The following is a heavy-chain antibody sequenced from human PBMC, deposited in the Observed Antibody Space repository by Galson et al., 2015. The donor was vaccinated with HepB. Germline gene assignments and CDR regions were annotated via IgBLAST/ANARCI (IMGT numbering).Heavy chain of an antibody. D-gene: IGHD2-2*01. Sequence: SLRLSCAASGFTFSDYYMSWIRQAPGKGLEWVSYISSSSSYTNYADSVKGRFTISRDNAKNSLYLQMNSLRSEDTAVYYCAASRNQLLWREDAFDIWGQGTMVTVSS. CDR3: AASRNQLLWREDAFDI. J-gene: IGHJ3*02. V-gene: IGHV3-11*03. CDR2: ISSSSSYT. CDR1: GFTFSDYY.